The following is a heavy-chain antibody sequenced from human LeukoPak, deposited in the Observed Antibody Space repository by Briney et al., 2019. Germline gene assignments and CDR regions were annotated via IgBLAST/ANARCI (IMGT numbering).Heavy chain of an antibody. J-gene: IGHJ5*02. CDR3: ARGPAAGGAWFDP. CDR2: IYYSGST. D-gene: IGHD2-2*01. V-gene: IGHV4-59*01. Sequence: SETLSLTCTVSGGSISSYYWSWIRQPPGKGLEWIAYIYYSGSTSYHPSLKSRVTISVDTSKNQVSLKLSSLTAADTAVYYCARGPAAGGAWFDPWGQGTLVTVSS. CDR1: GGSISSYY.